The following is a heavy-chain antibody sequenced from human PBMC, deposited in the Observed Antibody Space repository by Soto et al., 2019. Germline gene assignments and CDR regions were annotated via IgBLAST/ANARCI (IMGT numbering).Heavy chain of an antibody. CDR3: AKDPYYYDSSGYQGYFDY. D-gene: IGHD3-22*01. V-gene: IGHV1-46*01. CDR2: INPSGDSR. J-gene: IGHJ4*02. CDR1: GFSFSDYF. Sequence: ASVKVSCKASGFSFSDYFMHWVRQAPGQGLEWMGIINPSGDSRNYAQKFQGRVTITRDTSTSTVYMDLSSLRAEDTAVYYCAKDPYYYDSSGYQGYFDYWGQGTLVTVSS.